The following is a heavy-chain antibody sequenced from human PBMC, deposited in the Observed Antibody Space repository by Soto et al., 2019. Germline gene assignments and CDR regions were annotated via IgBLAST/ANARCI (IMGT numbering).Heavy chain of an antibody. CDR1: GYTFTIYG. D-gene: IGHD6-13*01. V-gene: IGHV1-18*01. CDR2: ISGYNGDT. J-gene: IGHJ4*02. CDR3: ARAPQTAAGAGIWY. Sequence: SVKVSCKAAGYTFTIYGISCVVQSPGQGLEWMGWISGYNGDTNYAQKYQGRVTVTTDTSTSTAYMELRSLRSDDTAVYYCARAPQTAAGAGIWYWGQGTLVTVSS.